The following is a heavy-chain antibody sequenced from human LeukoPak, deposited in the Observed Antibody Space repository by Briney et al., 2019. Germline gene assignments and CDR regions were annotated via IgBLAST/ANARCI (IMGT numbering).Heavy chain of an antibody. D-gene: IGHD6-19*01. V-gene: IGHV3-11*01. J-gene: IGHJ4*02. CDR2: IGSSDNII. Sequence: GGSLRLSCAASGFTLNDYYMSWSRQPPGKGLEWVADIGSSDNIISYGASVRGRFTISRDIAKNSLYLHMNSLRADDTAVYYCAREIVAGAFDSWGQGTLVTVSS. CDR1: GFTLNDYY. CDR3: AREIVAGAFDS.